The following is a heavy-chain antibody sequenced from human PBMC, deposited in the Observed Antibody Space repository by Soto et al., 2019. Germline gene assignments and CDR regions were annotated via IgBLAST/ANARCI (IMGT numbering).Heavy chain of an antibody. CDR3: ARDRLDYGDLNLFDP. Sequence: SDTLSLTCTVSGGSLSSYYWSWIRQPPGKGLEWIGYIYYSGYTNYNPSLKSRVTISVDTSKNQFSLKLSSVSAADTAVYYCARDRLDYGDLNLFDPWGQGTLVTVSS. J-gene: IGHJ5*02. D-gene: IGHD4-17*01. V-gene: IGHV4-59*01. CDR2: IYYSGYT. CDR1: GGSLSSYY.